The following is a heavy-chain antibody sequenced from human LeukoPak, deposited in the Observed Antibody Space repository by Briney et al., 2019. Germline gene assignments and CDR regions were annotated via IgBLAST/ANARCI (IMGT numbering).Heavy chain of an antibody. CDR1: GGSVSSGRYY. CDR3: ATDGMVRGPDAWFDS. J-gene: IGHJ5*01. V-gene: IGHV4-61*02. CDR2: IYTRGST. D-gene: IGHD3-10*01. Sequence: SETLSLTCTVSGGSVSSGRYYWTWIRQPAGKGLEWTGRIYTRGSTNYNPSLKSRVTISVDTSKNELSLNLTSVTAADTAVYYCATDGMVRGPDAWFDSWGQGTLVTVSS.